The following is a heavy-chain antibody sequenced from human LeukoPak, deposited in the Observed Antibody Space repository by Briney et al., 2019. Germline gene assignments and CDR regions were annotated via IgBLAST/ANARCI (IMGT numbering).Heavy chain of an antibody. J-gene: IGHJ4*02. Sequence: ASVKVSCKASGGTFSSYAISWVRQAPGQGLEWMGRIIPILGIANYAQKFQERVTITRDMSTSTAYMELSSLRSEDTAVYYCAAGIDSSGYYSREAYYFDYWGQGTLVTVSS. V-gene: IGHV1-69*04. D-gene: IGHD3-22*01. CDR1: GGTFSSYA. CDR3: AAGIDSSGYYSREAYYFDY. CDR2: IIPILGIA.